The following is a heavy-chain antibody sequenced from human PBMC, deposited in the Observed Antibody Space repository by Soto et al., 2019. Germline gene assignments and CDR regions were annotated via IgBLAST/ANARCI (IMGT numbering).Heavy chain of an antibody. Sequence: RGALRLSLAGSGLTLRSYGMHWGRQAPGKGLEWVAVLWYDGSYKYYADSVKGRFTIARDNSKNTLYLQMNSLRAEDTAVYYCARDYLVVPHRVIDYWGQGTLVPVSS. CDR3: ARDYLVVPHRVIDY. J-gene: IGHJ4*02. D-gene: IGHD2-2*01. CDR1: GLTLRSYG. CDR2: LWYDGSYK. V-gene: IGHV3-33*08.